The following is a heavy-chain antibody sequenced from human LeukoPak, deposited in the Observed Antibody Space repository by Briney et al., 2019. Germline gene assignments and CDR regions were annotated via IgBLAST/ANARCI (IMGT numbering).Heavy chain of an antibody. D-gene: IGHD1-7*01. V-gene: IGHV4-34*01. CDR3: ARDGTTDGIFDY. CDR1: GGSFSGYY. CDR2: INHSGST. Sequence: SETLSLTCAVYGGSFSGYYWSWIRQPPGKGLEWIGEINHSGSTNYNPSLKSRVTISVDTSKNQFSLKLSSVTAADTAVYYCARDGTTDGIFDYWGQGTLVTVSS. J-gene: IGHJ4*02.